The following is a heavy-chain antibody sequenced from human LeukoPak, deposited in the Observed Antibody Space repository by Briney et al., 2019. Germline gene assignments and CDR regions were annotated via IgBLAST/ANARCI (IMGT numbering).Heavy chain of an antibody. CDR2: ISAYNGNT. J-gene: IGHJ6*03. CDR1: GYTFTSYG. D-gene: IGHD3-3*01. CDR3: ARAPSIFGVVITVHYYYYMDV. V-gene: IGHV1-18*01. Sequence: ASVKVSCKASGYTFTSYGISWVRQAPGQGLEWMGWISAYNGNTNYAQKLQGRVTMTTDTSTSTAYMELRSLRSDDTAVYYCARAPSIFGVVITVHYYYYMDVWGKGTTVTVSS.